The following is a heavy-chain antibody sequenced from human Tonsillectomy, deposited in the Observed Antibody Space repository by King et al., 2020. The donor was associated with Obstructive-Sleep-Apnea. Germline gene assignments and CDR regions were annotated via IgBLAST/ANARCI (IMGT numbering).Heavy chain of an antibody. Sequence: QLVQSGAEVKKPGASVKVSCKASGYTFTSYGISWVRQAPGQGLEWMGWISAYNGNTNDAQKLQGRVTMTTDTSTSTADMELRSLRSDDTAVYYCARGEASTYYYDSSGYYYDYWGQGTLVTVSS. CDR1: GYTFTSYG. CDR2: ISAYNGNT. V-gene: IGHV1-18*01. D-gene: IGHD3-22*01. J-gene: IGHJ4*02. CDR3: ARGEASTYYYDSSGYYYDY.